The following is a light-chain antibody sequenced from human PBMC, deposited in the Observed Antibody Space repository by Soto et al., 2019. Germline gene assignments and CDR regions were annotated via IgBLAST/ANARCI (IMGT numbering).Light chain of an antibody. CDR3: QQYNVSPRT. CDR1: QSVSND. J-gene: IGKJ1*01. Sequence: EIVMTQSPGTLSVSPGERATLSCRASQSVSNDLAWIQQRPGQPPRLLIYGASTRATGIPARFSGSGSGTEFTLTISSLQPEDFAVYSCQQYNVSPRTFGQGTKV. V-gene: IGKV3-15*01. CDR2: GAS.